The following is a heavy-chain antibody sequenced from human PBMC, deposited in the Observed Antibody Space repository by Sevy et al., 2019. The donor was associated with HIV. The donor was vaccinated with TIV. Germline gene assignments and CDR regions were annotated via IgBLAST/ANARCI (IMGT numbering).Heavy chain of an antibody. J-gene: IGHJ4*02. D-gene: IGHD3-16*01. CDR3: ARDYGQSRRYDY. V-gene: IGHV3-48*02. Sequence: GGSLRLSCAASGFTFSSYSMNWVRRAPEKGLEWVSYLSSSSSTIDYADSVKGRFTISRDNAKNSLYLQMNSLRDEDTAVYYCARDYGQSRRYDYWGQGTLVTVSS. CDR1: GFTFSSYS. CDR2: LSSSSSTI.